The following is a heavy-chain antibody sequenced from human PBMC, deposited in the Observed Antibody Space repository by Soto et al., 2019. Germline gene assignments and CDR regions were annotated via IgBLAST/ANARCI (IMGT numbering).Heavy chain of an antibody. V-gene: IGHV1-69*06. CDR2: IIPIFGTA. CDR1: GVTFSSYA. D-gene: IGHD7-27*01. CDR3: ARGLGTGGNNWFDP. Sequence: GASVKVSCKASGVTFSSYAISWVLQAPGQGLEWMGGIIPIFGTANYAQKFQGRVTITADKSTSTAYMELSSLRSEDTAVYYCARGLGTGGNNWFDPWGQGTLVTVSS. J-gene: IGHJ5*02.